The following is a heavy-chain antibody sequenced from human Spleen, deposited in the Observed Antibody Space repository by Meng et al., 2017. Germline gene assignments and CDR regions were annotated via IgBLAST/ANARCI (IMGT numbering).Heavy chain of an antibody. Sequence: SVKVSSKASGGTFSSYAISWVRQAPGQGLEWMGGIIPIFGTANYAQKFQGRVTITADKSTSTAYMELSSLRSEDTAVYYCARYSSSWYVHNPHFDYWGQGTLVTVSS. CDR2: IIPIFGTA. J-gene: IGHJ4*02. V-gene: IGHV1-69*06. D-gene: IGHD6-13*01. CDR1: GGTFSSYA. CDR3: ARYSSSWYVHNPHFDY.